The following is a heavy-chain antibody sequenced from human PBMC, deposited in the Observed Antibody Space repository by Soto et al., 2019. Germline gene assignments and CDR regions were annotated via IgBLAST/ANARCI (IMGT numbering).Heavy chain of an antibody. CDR2: IYWNDDK. D-gene: IGHD6-19*01. CDR3: AHRPSGWYLFDY. Sequence: QITLKESGPTLVRPTQTLTLTCTFSGLSLSTSGLGVGWIRQPPGKALEWLALIYWNDDKRYSPSLKARLTITKDTSKNQVVLTVTNMDPVYTATYYCAHRPSGWYLFDYWGQGTLGTVSS. CDR1: GLSLSTSGLG. V-gene: IGHV2-5*01. J-gene: IGHJ4*02.